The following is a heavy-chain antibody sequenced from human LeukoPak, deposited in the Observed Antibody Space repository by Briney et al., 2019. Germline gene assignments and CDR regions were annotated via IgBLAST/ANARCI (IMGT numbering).Heavy chain of an antibody. V-gene: IGHV3-30*03. CDR1: GFTFSSYS. Sequence: GGSLRLSCAASGFTFSSYSMNWVRQAPGKGLEWVAVILYDGTNKYYAESVKGRFTISRDNPKNTLYLQMNSLRAEDTAVYYCARDDGYYDSSGYFFGDHFDHWGQGTLVTVSS. D-gene: IGHD3-22*01. CDR2: ILYDGTNK. CDR3: ARDDGYYDSSGYFFGDHFDH. J-gene: IGHJ4*02.